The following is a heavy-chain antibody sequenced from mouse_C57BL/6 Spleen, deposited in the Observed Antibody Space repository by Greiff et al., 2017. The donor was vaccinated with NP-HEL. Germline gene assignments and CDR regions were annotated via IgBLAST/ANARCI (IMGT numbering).Heavy chain of an antibody. CDR1: GYTFTSYW. V-gene: IGHV1-50*01. D-gene: IGHD1-1*01. Sequence: QVQLQQPGAELVKPGASVKLSCKASGYTFTSYWMQWVKQRPGQGLEWIGEIDLSDSYTNYNQKFKGKATLTVDTSSSTAYMQLSSLTSEDSAVYYCARSGSSYAMDYWGQGTSVTVSS. CDR2: IDLSDSYT. J-gene: IGHJ4*01. CDR3: ARSGSSYAMDY.